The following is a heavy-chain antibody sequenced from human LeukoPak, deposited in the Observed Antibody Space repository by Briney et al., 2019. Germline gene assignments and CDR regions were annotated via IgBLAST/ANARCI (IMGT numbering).Heavy chain of an antibody. CDR3: AKDPFDQMLPENWFDP. V-gene: IGHV1-2*02. CDR2: MNPNSGDT. D-gene: IGHD2-2*01. CDR1: GSTFTDYY. J-gene: IGHJ5*02. Sequence: ASVKVSCKASGSTFTDYYIHWVRQAPGQGLEWVGWMNPNSGDTNYARSFQGRVTMTRDTSISTAYMELSRLRFDDTAVYYCAKDPFDQMLPENWFDPWGQGTLVTVSS.